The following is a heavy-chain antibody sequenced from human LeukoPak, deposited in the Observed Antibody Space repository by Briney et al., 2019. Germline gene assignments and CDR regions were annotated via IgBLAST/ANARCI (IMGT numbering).Heavy chain of an antibody. J-gene: IGHJ4*02. D-gene: IGHD5-12*01. V-gene: IGHV3-7*03. CDR2: IKQDGSEK. Sequence: QSGGSLRLSCAASGFTFSSYWMSWVRQAPGKGLEWVANIKQDGSEKYYVDSVKGRFTISRDNVKNSLYLQMNSLRAEDTAVYYCARIGRGGYDYPYYFDYWGQGTLVTVSS. CDR1: GFTFSSYW. CDR3: ARIGRGGYDYPYYFDY.